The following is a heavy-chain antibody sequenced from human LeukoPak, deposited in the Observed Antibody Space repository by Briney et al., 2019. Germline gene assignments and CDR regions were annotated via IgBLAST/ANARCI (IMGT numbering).Heavy chain of an antibody. CDR3: ARLEDYYDSSGYSNAFDI. J-gene: IGHJ3*02. V-gene: IGHV1-2*02. Sequence: ASVKVSCKASGYTFTGYYMHWVRQAPGQGLEWMGWINPNSGGTNYAQKFQGRVTMTRDTSISTAYMELSSLKASDTAMYYCARLEDYYDSSGYSNAFDIWGQGTMVTVSS. CDR1: GYTFTGYY. D-gene: IGHD3-22*01. CDR2: INPNSGGT.